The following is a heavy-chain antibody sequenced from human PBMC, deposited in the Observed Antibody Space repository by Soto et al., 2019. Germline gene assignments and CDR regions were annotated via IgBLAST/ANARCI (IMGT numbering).Heavy chain of an antibody. CDR1: GGSFSGYY. Sequence: SETLSLTCAVYGGSFSGYYWSWIRQPPGKGLEWIGEINHSGSTNYNPSLKSRVTISVDTSKNQFSLKLSSVTAADTAVYYCARGRGYSGDDYVRIPGYDAFAIWGQGTMVTVSS. CDR3: ARGRGYSGDDYVRIPGYDAFAI. CDR2: INHSGST. V-gene: IGHV4-34*01. D-gene: IGHD5-12*01. J-gene: IGHJ3*02.